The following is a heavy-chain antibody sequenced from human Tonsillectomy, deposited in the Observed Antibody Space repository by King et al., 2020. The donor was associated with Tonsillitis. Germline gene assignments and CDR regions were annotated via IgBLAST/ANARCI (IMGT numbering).Heavy chain of an antibody. Sequence: QLQESGPGLVKPSETLSLTCAVSGYSISSGYYWGWIRQPPGKGLEWIGSIYHSRSTYYNPSLKSRVTISVDTSKNQFSLKLSSVTAADTAVYYCAREGGYCSGGSCYSDLNWFDPWGQGTLVTVSS. V-gene: IGHV4-38-2*02. CDR1: GYSISSGYY. J-gene: IGHJ5*02. CDR2: IYHSRST. CDR3: AREGGYCSGGSCYSDLNWFDP. D-gene: IGHD2-15*01.